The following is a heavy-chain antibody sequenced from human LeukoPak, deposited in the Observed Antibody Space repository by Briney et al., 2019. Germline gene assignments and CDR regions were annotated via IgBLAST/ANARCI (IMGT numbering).Heavy chain of an antibody. V-gene: IGHV1-8*01. Sequence: GASVKVSCKASGDNFTSNDINWVRQATGQGLEWRGWMNPNSGNTGYALKFQVRVTMTRNTSISTAYMELLSLRSKDTAVYYCAREYYGSGSRGLFDPWGKGTLVTVSS. CDR2: MNPNSGNT. CDR3: AREYYGSGSRGLFDP. CDR1: GDNFTSND. J-gene: IGHJ5*02. D-gene: IGHD3-10*01.